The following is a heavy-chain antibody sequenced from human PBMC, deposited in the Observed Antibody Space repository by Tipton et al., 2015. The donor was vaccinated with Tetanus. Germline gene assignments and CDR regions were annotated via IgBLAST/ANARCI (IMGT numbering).Heavy chain of an antibody. CDR3: ARLGYYYDSSGYDGDNWFDP. D-gene: IGHD3-22*01. V-gene: IGHV5-51*01. CDR2: IYTGDSDT. J-gene: IGHJ5*02. Sequence: VQLVQSGAEVKKPGESLKISCKGSGYSFTSYWIGWVRQMPGKGLEWMGIIYTGDSDTRYSPSFQGQVTISADKSISTAYLQWSSLKASDTAMYYCARLGYYYDSSGYDGDNWFDPWGQGTLVTVSS. CDR1: GYSFTSYW.